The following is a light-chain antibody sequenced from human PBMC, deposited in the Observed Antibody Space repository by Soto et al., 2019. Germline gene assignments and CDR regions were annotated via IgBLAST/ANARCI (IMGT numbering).Light chain of an antibody. CDR3: SSYTSSSTRV. V-gene: IGLV2-14*01. J-gene: IGLJ1*01. CDR1: NRDVGGYNY. CDR2: DVS. Sequence: SSLTQPSSPSGSPGQSVTLSCPGTNRDVGGYNYVSWYQQHPGKAPKLMIYDVSNRPSGVSNRFSGSKSGNTASLTISGLQAEDEADYYCSSYTSSSTRVFGTGTKVTVL.